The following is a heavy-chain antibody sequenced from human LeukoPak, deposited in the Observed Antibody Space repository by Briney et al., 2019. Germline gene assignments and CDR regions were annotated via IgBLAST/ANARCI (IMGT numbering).Heavy chain of an antibody. J-gene: IGHJ4*02. CDR2: ISGSGGST. CDR1: GFTFSSYA. Sequence: GGPLRLSCAASGFTFSSYAMSWVRQAPGKGLEWVSAISGSGGSTYYADSVKGRFTISRDNSKNTLYLQMNSLRAEDTAVYYCAKGLDSSVGYFDYWGQGTLVTVSS. D-gene: IGHD3-22*01. V-gene: IGHV3-23*01. CDR3: AKGLDSSVGYFDY.